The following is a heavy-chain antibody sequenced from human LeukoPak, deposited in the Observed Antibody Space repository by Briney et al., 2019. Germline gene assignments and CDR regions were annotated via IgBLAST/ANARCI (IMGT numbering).Heavy chain of an antibody. CDR3: ARETGYAYGRAPLDY. Sequence: SVKVSCKASGGTFSTFGISWVRQAPGQGLEWMGGIIPMSGTVNNAQKFQGRVTITADKSAGTAYMELSSLRSDDTAVYYCARETGYAYGRAPLDYWGQGTLVTVSS. J-gene: IGHJ4*02. CDR2: IIPMSGTV. V-gene: IGHV1-69*06. CDR1: GGTFSTFG. D-gene: IGHD5-18*01.